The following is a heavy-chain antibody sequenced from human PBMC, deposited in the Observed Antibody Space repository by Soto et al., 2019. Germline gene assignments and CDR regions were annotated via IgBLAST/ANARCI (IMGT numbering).Heavy chain of an antibody. D-gene: IGHD3-9*01. J-gene: IGHJ1*01. CDR3: AKAVHYDIVTGIAYFDN. Sequence: EVQLLESGGGLVQPGGSLKISCAVSGFTFSSYAMSWVRQAPGKGLEWVACISGTGRVTNYAESVKGRFTISRDNPKNTLYMEMKSLRAEDTAVYYCAKAVHYDIVTGIAYFDNWGQGTLVTVSS. CDR1: GFTFSSYA. V-gene: IGHV3-23*01. CDR2: ISGTGRVT.